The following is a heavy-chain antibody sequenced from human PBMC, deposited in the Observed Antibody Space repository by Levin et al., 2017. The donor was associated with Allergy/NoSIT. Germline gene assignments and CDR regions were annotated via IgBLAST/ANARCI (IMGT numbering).Heavy chain of an antibody. J-gene: IGHJ5*02. Sequence: SGGSLRLSCAASGFSFDEYGMSWVRQAPGKGLEWVSGINWNGGSTGYADSVKGRFTISRDNDKNSLYLQMNSLRAEDTALYYCARGKYGSGSYQPGSWGQGTLVTVYS. CDR1: GFSFDEYG. CDR2: INWNGGST. V-gene: IGHV3-20*04. CDR3: ARGKYGSGSYQPGS. D-gene: IGHD3-10*01.